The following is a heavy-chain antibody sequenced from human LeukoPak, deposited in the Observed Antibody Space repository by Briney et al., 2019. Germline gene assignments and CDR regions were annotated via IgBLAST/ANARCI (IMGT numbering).Heavy chain of an antibody. CDR3: ARDKVVGPTICDY. Sequence: GGSLRLSCAASGFTFSSCWMSWVRQAPGKGPEWVANIKQDGNEKYYVDSVKGRFTISRDNTKNSLYLQMNSLRAEDTAVYYCARDKVVGPTICDYWGQGALVTVSS. CDR2: IKQDGNEK. J-gene: IGHJ4*02. CDR1: GFTFSSCW. V-gene: IGHV3-7*01. D-gene: IGHD1-26*01.